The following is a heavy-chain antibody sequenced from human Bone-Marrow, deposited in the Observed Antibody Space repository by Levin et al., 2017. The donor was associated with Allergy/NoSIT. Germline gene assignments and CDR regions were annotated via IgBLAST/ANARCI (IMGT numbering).Heavy chain of an antibody. V-gene: IGHV4-30-2*01. J-gene: IGHJ4*02. CDR3: AKSLWFGAYFDY. D-gene: IGHD3-10*01. Sequence: SQTLSLTCAVSGGSISSGGYSWSWIRQPPGKGLEWIGYIYHSGSTYYNPSLKSRVTISMDRSKNHFSLNLTSVTAADTAVCFCAKSLWFGAYFDYWGQGTLVTVSS. CDR2: IYHSGST. CDR1: GGSISSGGYS.